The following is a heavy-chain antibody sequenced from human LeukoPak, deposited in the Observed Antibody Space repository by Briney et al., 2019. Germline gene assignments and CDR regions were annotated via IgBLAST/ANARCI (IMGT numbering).Heavy chain of an antibody. J-gene: IGHJ5*02. CDR3: ARGRHDSSGYGRRNNWFDP. V-gene: IGHV4-34*01. CDR1: GGSFSGYY. D-gene: IGHD3-22*01. CDR2: INHSGST. Sequence: SETLSLTCAVYGGSFSGYYWSWIRQPPGKGLEWIGEINHSGSTNYNPSLKSRVTISVDTSKNQFSLKLSSVTAADTAVYYCARGRHDSSGYGRRNNWFDPWGQGTLVTVSS.